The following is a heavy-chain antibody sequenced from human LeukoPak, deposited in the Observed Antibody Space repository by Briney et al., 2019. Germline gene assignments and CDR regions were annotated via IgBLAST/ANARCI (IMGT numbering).Heavy chain of an antibody. J-gene: IGHJ4*02. CDR1: GFTVSSNY. CDR2: IYSGGGT. Sequence: GSLRLSCAASGFTVSSNYLSWVRQAPGKGLEWVSVIYSGGGTYYADSVKGRFTISRDNSKNTVYLQMNSLRAEDTAVYYCAKGRFMITFGGVMNYWGQGTLVTVSS. V-gene: IGHV3-53*01. D-gene: IGHD3-16*01. CDR3: AKGRFMITFGGVMNY.